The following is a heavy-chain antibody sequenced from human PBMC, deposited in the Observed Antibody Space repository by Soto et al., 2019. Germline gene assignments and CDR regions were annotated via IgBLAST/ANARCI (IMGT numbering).Heavy chain of an antibody. CDR1: GFTFSSYG. CDR2: IWYDGSNK. CDR3: ARDWILGMVRGVIGY. Sequence: GGSLRLSCAASGFTFSSYGMHWVRQAPGKGLEWVAVIWYDGSNKYYADSVKGRFTISRDNSKNTLYLQMNSLRAEDTAVYYCARDWILGMVRGVIGYWGQGTLVTVSS. V-gene: IGHV3-33*01. D-gene: IGHD3-10*01. J-gene: IGHJ4*02.